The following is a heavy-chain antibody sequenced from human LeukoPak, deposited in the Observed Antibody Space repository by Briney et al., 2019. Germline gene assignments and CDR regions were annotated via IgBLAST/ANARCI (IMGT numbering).Heavy chain of an antibody. V-gene: IGHV3-74*01. Sequence: GGSLTLSCSASGFTFSSYWMHWVRQAPGKGLVWVSRINRDGSSTSYPDPVKGRITSSRDNAKNTLYLQMTSLRAEDTAVYSCARDERYFLVGDSSGYYWGIDYWGQGTLVTVSS. J-gene: IGHJ4*02. CDR1: GFTFSSYW. CDR2: INRDGSST. D-gene: IGHD3-22*01. CDR3: ARDERYFLVGDSSGYYWGIDY.